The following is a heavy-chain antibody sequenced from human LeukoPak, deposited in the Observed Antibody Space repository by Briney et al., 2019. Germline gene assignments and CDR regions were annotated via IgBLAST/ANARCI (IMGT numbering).Heavy chain of an antibody. CDR3: ARVGYNSGWYEY. CDR1: GFTFSSYG. CDR2: IWEDGSNI. D-gene: IGHD6-19*01. V-gene: IGHV3-33*01. Sequence: GGSLRLSCAASGFTFSSYGMHWVRQAPGKGLEWVAGIWEDGSNIYYADPAKGRFTIARDHSKNTLYLQMNSLRAEDTAVYYCARVGYNSGWYEYWGQGALVIVSS. J-gene: IGHJ4*02.